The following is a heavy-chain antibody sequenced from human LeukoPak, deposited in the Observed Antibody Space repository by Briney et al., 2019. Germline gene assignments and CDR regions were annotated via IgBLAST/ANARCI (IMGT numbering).Heavy chain of an antibody. V-gene: IGHV3-23*01. CDR3: ARGPSGYHNT. J-gene: IGHJ4*02. CDR1: GFTFSSYA. D-gene: IGHD5-12*01. Sequence: GGSLRLSCATSGFTFSSYAMSWVRQAPGKGLEWVSSISGSGGNTYYADSVKGRFTISRDNSKNTLYLQMNSLRAEDTAVYYCARGPSGYHNTGGQGTLVTVSS. CDR2: ISGSGGNT.